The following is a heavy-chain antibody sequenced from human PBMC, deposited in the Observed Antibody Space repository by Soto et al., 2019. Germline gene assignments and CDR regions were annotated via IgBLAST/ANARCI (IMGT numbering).Heavy chain of an antibody. Sequence: EVQLLESGGGLVQPGGSLRLSCAVSGFTFSSFAMSWVRQAPGKGLEWLSIISSSGGATYYADSVKGRFTISRDNSKNTLYLQMNSLRAEGTAVYYCARDHSYACDYWGQGTLVTVSS. CDR1: GFTFSSFA. J-gene: IGHJ4*02. CDR3: ARDHSYACDY. V-gene: IGHV3-23*01. CDR2: ISSSGGAT. D-gene: IGHD3-16*01.